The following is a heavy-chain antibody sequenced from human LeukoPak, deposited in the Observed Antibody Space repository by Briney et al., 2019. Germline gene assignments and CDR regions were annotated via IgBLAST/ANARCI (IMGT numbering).Heavy chain of an antibody. J-gene: IGHJ4*02. Sequence: PSVSLSFTASGYTFTIYYIRWVRQAPGQGLGWMGVINLSEGGTSYAQKFQGRVTMTRDTSTSTVYMELSSLTSEDTAVYYCARGPSGYYDFWSGYPDCWGEGALVTVSS. CDR3: ARGPSGYYDFWSGYPDC. V-gene: IGHV1-46*01. D-gene: IGHD3-3*01. CDR1: GYTFTIYY. CDR2: INLSEGGT.